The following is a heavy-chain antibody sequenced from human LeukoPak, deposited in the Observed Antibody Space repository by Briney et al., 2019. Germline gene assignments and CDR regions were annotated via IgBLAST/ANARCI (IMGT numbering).Heavy chain of an antibody. CDR2: ISSSSSTI. D-gene: IGHD2-15*01. CDR3: ARDTGYCSGGSCSPYYMDV. CDR1: GFTFSSYS. V-gene: IGHV3-48*01. Sequence: GGSLRLSCAASGFTFSSYSMNWVRQAPGKGLEWVSYISSSSSTIYYADSVKGRFTISRDNAKNSLYLQMNSLRAEDTAVYYCARDTGYCSGGSCSPYYMDVWGKGTTVTVSS. J-gene: IGHJ6*03.